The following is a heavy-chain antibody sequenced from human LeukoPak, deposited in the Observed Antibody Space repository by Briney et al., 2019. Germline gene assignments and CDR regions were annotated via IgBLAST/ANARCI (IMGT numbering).Heavy chain of an antibody. Sequence: ASVKVSCKASGYTFTSYGISWVRQAPGQGLEWMGWINPNSGGTNYAQKFQGRVTMTRDTSISTAYMELSRLRSDDTAVYYCARDSGITMIVAKDAFDIWGQGTMVTVSS. J-gene: IGHJ3*02. CDR3: ARDSGITMIVAKDAFDI. V-gene: IGHV1-2*02. CDR2: INPNSGGT. D-gene: IGHD3-22*01. CDR1: GYTFTSYG.